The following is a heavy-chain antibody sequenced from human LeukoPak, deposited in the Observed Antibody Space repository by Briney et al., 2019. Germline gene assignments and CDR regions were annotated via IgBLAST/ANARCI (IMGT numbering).Heavy chain of an antibody. D-gene: IGHD5-24*01. CDR3: ARGLTRDGHNYIPLYYFDY. J-gene: IGHJ4*02. Sequence: ASVKVSCKASGDTLKIHAIIWVRQAPGQGLEWMAGVIPLSGATNYAHKFQDRVTTTADGSRNTAYMELSSLTSEDTAVYYCARGLTRDGHNYIPLYYFDYWGQGTLVTVSS. V-gene: IGHV1-69*13. CDR1: GDTLKIHA. CDR2: VIPLSGAT.